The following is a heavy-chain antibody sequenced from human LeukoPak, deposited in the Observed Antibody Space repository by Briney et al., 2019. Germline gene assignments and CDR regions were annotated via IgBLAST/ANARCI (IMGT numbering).Heavy chain of an antibody. CDR2: INPSSGGT. J-gene: IGHJ4*02. V-gene: IGHV1-2*02. CDR1: GYTFTGYY. Sequence: ASVKVSCKASGYTFTGYYMHWVRQAPGQGLEWMGWINPSSGGTKYARKFQGRVTMTRDTSISTAYMELSRLRSDDTAVYYCARVQELELGEVDYWGQGTLVTVSS. CDR3: ARVQELELGEVDY. D-gene: IGHD1-7*01.